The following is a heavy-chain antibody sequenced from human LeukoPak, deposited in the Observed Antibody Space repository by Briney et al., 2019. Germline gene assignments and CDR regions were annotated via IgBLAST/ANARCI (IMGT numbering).Heavy chain of an antibody. CDR1: GFTFSSYE. V-gene: IGHV3-48*03. D-gene: IGHD3-10*01. CDR3: ARDRRKFGFGGYYYYMDV. Sequence: GGSLRLSCAASGFTFSSYEMNWVRQAPGKGLEWVSYISSSGSTIYYADSVKGRFTISRDNAKNSLYLQMNSLRAEDTAVYYCARDRRKFGFGGYYYYMDVWGKGTTVTVSS. J-gene: IGHJ6*03. CDR2: ISSSGSTI.